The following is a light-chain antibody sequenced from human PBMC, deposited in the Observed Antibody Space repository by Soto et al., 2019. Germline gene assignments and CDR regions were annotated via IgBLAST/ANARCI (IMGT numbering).Light chain of an antibody. Sequence: DIQMTQSPSSLSVSVGDRVTITCRASRNIDNFLNWYQQEPGKAPKVLIYAASSLQSGVPARFSGSGSGTDFTLTISSLQPEDFATYYCQQSNSTPLTFGGGTKVDIK. V-gene: IGKV1-39*01. CDR1: RNIDNF. J-gene: IGKJ4*01. CDR2: AAS. CDR3: QQSNSTPLT.